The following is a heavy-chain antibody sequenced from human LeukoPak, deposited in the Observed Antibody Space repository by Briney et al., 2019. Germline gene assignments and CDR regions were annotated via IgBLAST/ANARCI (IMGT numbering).Heavy chain of an antibody. CDR3: TRDAYNFNDFDY. CDR2: VSSHGNDG. V-gene: IGHV3-30*01. Sequence: GRSLRLSCAVSEFTFSHFAMHWVRQAPGKGLEWVAVVSSHGNDGYYADSVKGRFTISRDNSKDTLYLQIDSLRAEDTAIYYCTRDAYNFNDFDYWGQGTLVTVSS. D-gene: IGHD5-24*01. J-gene: IGHJ4*02. CDR1: EFTFSHFA.